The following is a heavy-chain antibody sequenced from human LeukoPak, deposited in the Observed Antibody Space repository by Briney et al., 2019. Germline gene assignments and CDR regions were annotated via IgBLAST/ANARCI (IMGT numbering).Heavy chain of an antibody. CDR3: ARGPYYGGTDY. J-gene: IGHJ4*02. Sequence: PSETLSLTCTVSGGSISSGGYYWSWLRQHPGKGLEWIGYIYYSGSTYYNPSLKSRVTISVDTSKNQFSLKLSSVTAADTAVYYCARGPYYGGTDYWGQGTLVTVSS. CDR1: GGSISSGGYY. D-gene: IGHD3-16*01. CDR2: IYYSGST. V-gene: IGHV4-31*03.